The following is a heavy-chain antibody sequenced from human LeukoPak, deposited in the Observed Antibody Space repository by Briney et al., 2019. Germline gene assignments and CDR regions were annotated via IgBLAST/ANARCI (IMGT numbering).Heavy chain of an antibody. CDR1: GGSISSGGYY. D-gene: IGHD4-17*01. CDR3: ARGSYGDYFDY. CDR2: IYYSGST. Sequence: PSETLSLICTVSGGSISSGGYYWSWIRQHPGKGLEWIGYIYYSGSTYYNPSLKSRVTISVDTSKNQFSLKLSSVTAADTAVYYCARGSYGDYFDYWGQGTLVTVSS. V-gene: IGHV4-31*03. J-gene: IGHJ4*02.